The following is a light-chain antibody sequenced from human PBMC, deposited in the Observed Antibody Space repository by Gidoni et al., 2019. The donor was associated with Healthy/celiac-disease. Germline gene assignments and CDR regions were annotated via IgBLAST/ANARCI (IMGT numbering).Light chain of an antibody. CDR2: DES. Sequence: EIVLTQPPATLSLSPGETATLSCRASQIVVNYLAWDQQKPGQAPGLLIYDESNRATGIPARFSGSGSGTDFALTISSLGPEDVEVDYYHRRNIWPLGTFGQGTKVEIK. CDR3: HRRNIWPLGT. J-gene: IGKJ1*01. CDR1: QIVVNY. V-gene: IGKV3-11*01.